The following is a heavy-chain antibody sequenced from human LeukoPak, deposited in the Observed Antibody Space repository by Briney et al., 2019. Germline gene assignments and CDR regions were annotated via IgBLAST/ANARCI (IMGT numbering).Heavy chain of an antibody. CDR3: ARDPGFLVGASPGEMDY. J-gene: IGHJ4*02. V-gene: IGHV1-18*01. CDR1: GYTFTSYG. Sequence: GASVKVSCKASGYTFTSYGISWVRQAPGQGLEWMGWISAYNGNTNYAQKLQGRVTMTTDTSTSTAYMELRSLRSDDAAVYYCARDPGFLVGASPGEMDYWGQATLVTVPS. D-gene: IGHD1-26*01. CDR2: ISAYNGNT.